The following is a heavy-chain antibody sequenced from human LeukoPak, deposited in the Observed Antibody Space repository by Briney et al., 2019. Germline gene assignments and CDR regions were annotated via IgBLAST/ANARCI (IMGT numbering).Heavy chain of an antibody. CDR1: GFTFSSYA. Sequence: GGSLRLSCAASGFTFSSYAMSWVRQAPGKGLEWVSAISGSGGSTYYADPVKGRFTISRDNSKNTLYLQMNSLRAEDTAVYYCAKDRYLIAVAGLFDPWGQGTLVTVSS. CDR2: ISGSGGST. J-gene: IGHJ5*02. V-gene: IGHV3-23*01. D-gene: IGHD6-19*01. CDR3: AKDRYLIAVAGLFDP.